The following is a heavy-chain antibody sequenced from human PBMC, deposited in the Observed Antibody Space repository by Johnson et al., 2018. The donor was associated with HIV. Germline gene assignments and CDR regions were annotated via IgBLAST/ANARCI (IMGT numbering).Heavy chain of an antibody. V-gene: IGHV3-30-3*01. Sequence: QVQLVESGGGLVQPGGSLRLSCAASGFTFSSYAMHWVRQAPGKGLEWVAIISYDGGSKYYADSVKGRFTISRDNSKNTLYLQMNSLRAEDTAVYYCAREVHIVVVSSFRWAFDIWGQGTLVTVSS. CDR1: GFTFSSYA. J-gene: IGHJ3*02. CDR3: AREVHIVVVSSFRWAFDI. D-gene: IGHD2-15*01. CDR2: ISYDGGSK.